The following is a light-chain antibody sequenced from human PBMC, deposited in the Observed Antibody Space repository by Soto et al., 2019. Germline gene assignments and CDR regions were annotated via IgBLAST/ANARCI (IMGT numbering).Light chain of an antibody. CDR1: QSVDSNY. Sequence: EIVLTQSPGTLSLSPGERATLSCRASQSVDSNYLVWYQQKPGQAPRLLIYSGSYRETGIPDRFSGSGSGTDFTLTISRLAPDDFAVYYCQQSGSSPLTFGGGTKVEIK. V-gene: IGKV3-20*01. CDR3: QQSGSSPLT. CDR2: SGS. J-gene: IGKJ4*01.